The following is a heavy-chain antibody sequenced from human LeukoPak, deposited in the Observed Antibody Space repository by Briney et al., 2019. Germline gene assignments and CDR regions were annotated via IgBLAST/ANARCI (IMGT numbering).Heavy chain of an antibody. J-gene: IGHJ4*02. V-gene: IGHV3-23*01. D-gene: IGHD1-26*01. Sequence: GGSLRLSCAASGFTFSSYAMSWVRQAPGKGLEWVSAISGSGDKTYYADSVKGRFTISRDNSRFTVHLQMNSLRGEDTAVYYCVKERPGKAYADFWGQGTLVTVYS. CDR2: ISGSGDKT. CDR1: GFTFSSYA. CDR3: VKERPGKAYADF.